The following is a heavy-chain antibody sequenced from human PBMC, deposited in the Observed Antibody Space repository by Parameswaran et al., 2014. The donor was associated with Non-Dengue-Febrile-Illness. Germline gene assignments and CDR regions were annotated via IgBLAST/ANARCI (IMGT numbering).Heavy chain of an antibody. Sequence: VRQAPGKGLEWVSAISGSGGSTYYADSVKGRFTISRDNSKNTLYLQMNSLRAEDTAVYYCAKDPIVPAAKEYYYYGMGVWGQGTTVTVSS. CDR3: AKDPIVPAAKEYYYYGMGV. D-gene: IGHD2-2*01. CDR2: ISGSGGST. J-gene: IGHJ6*02. V-gene: IGHV3-23*01.